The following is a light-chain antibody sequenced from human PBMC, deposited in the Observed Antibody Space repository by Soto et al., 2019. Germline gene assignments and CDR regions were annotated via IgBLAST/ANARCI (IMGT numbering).Light chain of an antibody. CDR2: KAS. V-gene: IGKV1-5*03. J-gene: IGKJ2*01. CDR1: QSINTW. Sequence: DLQMTQSPSTLSASVGDRVTITCRASQSINTWLAWYQQKPGKAPKLLIYKASSLGSGVPSRFSGSGSGTDFTLTISSRQPDDFAIYYCQQYNSHSSYTFGQGTKLEIK. CDR3: QQYNSHSSYT.